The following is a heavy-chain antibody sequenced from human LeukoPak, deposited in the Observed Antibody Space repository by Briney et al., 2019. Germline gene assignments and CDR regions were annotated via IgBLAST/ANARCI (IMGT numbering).Heavy chain of an antibody. V-gene: IGHV3-7*01. CDR1: GFSLSGYW. D-gene: IGHD3-22*01. CDR2: INRDGSQK. Sequence: GGSLRLSCAASGFSLSGYWMTWVRQAPGKGLEWVANINRDGSQKNHVDSVQGRFTISRDNAKNSLYLQMDSLREEDTAVYYCARARGYAESGGYPVFDHWGQGALVIVSP. J-gene: IGHJ4*02. CDR3: ARARGYAESGGYPVFDH.